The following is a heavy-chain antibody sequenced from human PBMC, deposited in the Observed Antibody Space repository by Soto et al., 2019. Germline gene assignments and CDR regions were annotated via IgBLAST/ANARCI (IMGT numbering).Heavy chain of an antibody. Sequence: GGSLRLSCAAFGFTFDDYAVHWVRQAPGKGLEWVSGISWNSGSIGYADSVKGRFTISRDNAKNSLYLQMNSLRAEDTALYYCAKDFRAYCGGDCYFNWFDPWGQGTLVTVSS. V-gene: IGHV3-9*01. D-gene: IGHD2-21*02. J-gene: IGHJ5*02. CDR2: ISWNSGSI. CDR3: AKDFRAYCGGDCYFNWFDP. CDR1: GFTFDDYA.